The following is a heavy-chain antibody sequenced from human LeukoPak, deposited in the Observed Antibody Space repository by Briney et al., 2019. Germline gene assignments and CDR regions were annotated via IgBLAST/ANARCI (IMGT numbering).Heavy chain of an antibody. J-gene: IGHJ4*02. V-gene: IGHV3-74*01. CDR3: ASEFAVAGRFSDY. CDR2: INSDGSST. D-gene: IGHD6-19*01. Sequence: GGSLRLSCAASGFTFSSYWMHWVRQAPGKGLVWVSRINSDGSSTSYADSVKGRFTISRDNAKNTLYLQMNSLRAEDTAVYYCASEFAVAGRFSDYWGQGTLVTVSS. CDR1: GFTFSSYW.